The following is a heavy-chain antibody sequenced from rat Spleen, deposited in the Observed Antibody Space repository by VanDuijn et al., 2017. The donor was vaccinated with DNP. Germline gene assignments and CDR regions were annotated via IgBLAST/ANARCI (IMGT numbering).Heavy chain of an antibody. Sequence: VQLLEYGGGLVQPVRSLKLSCQASGFTFSDYYMAWVRQAPTRGLEWVAYMSYDGDSTDYGDSVKGRFTISRDNAKSTLYLQVNSLRSEDMATYYCARPDYYDGSYPHYWGQGVMVIVSS. CDR1: GFTFSDYY. V-gene: IGHV5-22*01. CDR3: ARPDYYDGSYPHY. CDR2: MSYDGDST. J-gene: IGHJ2*01. D-gene: IGHD1-12*02.